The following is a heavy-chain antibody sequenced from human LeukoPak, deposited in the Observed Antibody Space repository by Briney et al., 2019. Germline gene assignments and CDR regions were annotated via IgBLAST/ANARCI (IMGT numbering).Heavy chain of an antibody. CDR2: ISSSGSTI. D-gene: IGHD2-21*01. CDR1: GYSISSGYY. V-gene: IGHV3-11*04. J-gene: IGHJ3*02. Sequence: PSETLSLTCTVSGYSISSGYYWGWIRQPPGKGLEWVSYISSSGSTIYYADSVKGRFTISRDNAKNSLYLQMNSLRAEDTAVYYCASANIIIVVAYAFDIWGQGTMVTVSS. CDR3: ASANIIIVVAYAFDI.